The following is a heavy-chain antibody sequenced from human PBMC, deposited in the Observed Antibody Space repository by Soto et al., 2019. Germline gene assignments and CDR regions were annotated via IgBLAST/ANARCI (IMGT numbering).Heavy chain of an antibody. D-gene: IGHD5-18*01. V-gene: IGHV4-59*08. CDR3: ARRPGYGNAFDI. Sequence: QVQLQESGPGLVKPSETLSLTCTVSGGSISSYYWNWIRQPPGKGLEWIGYIYYSGSTSYNPSLKRRITISVGTSRNQFSLKLSSVTAADTAVYYCARRPGYGNAFDIWGQGTMVTVSS. CDR1: GGSISSYY. CDR2: IYYSGST. J-gene: IGHJ3*02.